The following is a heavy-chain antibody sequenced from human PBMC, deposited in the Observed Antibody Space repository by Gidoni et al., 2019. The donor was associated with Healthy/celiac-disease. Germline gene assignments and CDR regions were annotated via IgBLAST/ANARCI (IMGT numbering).Heavy chain of an antibody. CDR1: GGTFSSYA. J-gene: IGHJ5*02. V-gene: IGHV1-69*01. D-gene: IGHD6-13*01. CDR3: ARMVDSSSWYLTWFDP. Sequence: QVQLVQSGAEVKKPGSSVKVSCKASGGTFSSYAISWVRQAPGQGLEWMGGIIPIFGTANYAQKFQGRVTITADESTSTAYMELSSLRSEDTAVYYCARMVDSSSWYLTWFDPWGQGTLVTVSS. CDR2: IIPIFGTA.